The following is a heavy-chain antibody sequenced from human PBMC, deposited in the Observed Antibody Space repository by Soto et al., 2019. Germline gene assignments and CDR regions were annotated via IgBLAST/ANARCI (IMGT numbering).Heavy chain of an antibody. CDR3: RRRRGTYGGAVDF. V-gene: IGHV3-74*01. CDR1: GFTFSSYW. D-gene: IGHD4-17*01. J-gene: IGHJ4*02. Sequence: EVQLVESGGGLVQPGGSLRLSCAASGFTFSSYWMHWVRQAPGKGLVWVSHVKSDGSSTYYADSVKGRFSISRDNAKNTLYLQMNSLGAEDTAVYYCRRRRGTYGGAVDFWGQGTLVTVSS. CDR2: VKSDGSST.